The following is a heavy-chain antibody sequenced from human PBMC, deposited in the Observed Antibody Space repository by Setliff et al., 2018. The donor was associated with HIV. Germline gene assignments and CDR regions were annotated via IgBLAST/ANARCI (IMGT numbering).Heavy chain of an antibody. CDR2: IYRTGST. J-gene: IGHJ6*04. Sequence: SETLSLTCTVSGGSISSYYWSWIRQPPGKGLEWIGYIYRTGSTKYNPSLKSRVTISVDTSKNQFSLKLSSVTAADTAVYYCATFVPRTSASRPVDVWGKGTTVTVSS. CDR3: ATFVPRTSASRPVDV. CDR1: GGSISSYY. D-gene: IGHD2-2*01. V-gene: IGHV4-59*08.